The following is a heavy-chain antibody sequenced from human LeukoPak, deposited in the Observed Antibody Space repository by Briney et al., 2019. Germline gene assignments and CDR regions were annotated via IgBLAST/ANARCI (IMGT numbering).Heavy chain of an antibody. J-gene: IGHJ4*02. Sequence: PGGSLRLSCAASGFTFSGSAMHWFRQASGKGXXXXXXXRTKANNYATEYGASVNGRFTISGDDSKNTAYLQMNSLKTEDTAVYFCTRTTNGDYEFFFDYWGQGTLVTVSS. CDR1: GFTFSGSA. CDR2: XRTKANNYAT. CDR3: TRTTNGDYEFFFDY. D-gene: IGHD4-17*01. V-gene: IGHV3-73*01.